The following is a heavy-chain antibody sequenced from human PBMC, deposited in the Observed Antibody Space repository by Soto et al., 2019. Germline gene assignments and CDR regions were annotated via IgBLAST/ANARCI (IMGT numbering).Heavy chain of an antibody. V-gene: IGHV4-34*01. CDR3: ARAFTRAAFDY. CDR2: INHSGST. CDR1: GGSFSGYY. Sequence: SLTCAVYGGSFSGYYWSWIRQPPGKGLEWIGEINHSGSTNYNPSLKSRVTISVDTSKNQFSLKLSSVTAADTAVYYCARAFTRAAFDYWGQGTLVTVSS. D-gene: IGHD6-25*01. J-gene: IGHJ4*02.